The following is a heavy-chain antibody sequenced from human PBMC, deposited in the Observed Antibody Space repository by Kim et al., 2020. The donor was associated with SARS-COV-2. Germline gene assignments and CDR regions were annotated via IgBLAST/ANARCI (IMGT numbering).Heavy chain of an antibody. J-gene: IGHJ4*02. CDR2: INTNTGNP. D-gene: IGHD3-10*01. CDR3: AILPNYYYGSQFDY. Sequence: ASVKVSCKASGYTFTSYAMNWVRQAPGQGLEWMGWINTNTGNPTYAQGFTGRFVFSLDTSVSTAYLQLSSLKAEDTAVYYCAILPNYYYGSQFDYWGQGTLLTVSS. CDR1: GYTFTSYA. V-gene: IGHV7-4-1*02.